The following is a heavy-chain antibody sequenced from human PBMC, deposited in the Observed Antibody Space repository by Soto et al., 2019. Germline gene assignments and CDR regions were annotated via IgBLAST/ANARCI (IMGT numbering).Heavy chain of an antibody. CDR1: GFTFSSYW. D-gene: IGHD6-13*01. CDR2: IKQDGSEE. Sequence: EVQLVESGGGLVQPGGSLRLSCVDSGFTFSSYWMSWVHQAPVKGLEWVGNIKQDGSEENYVDSVKGRFTISRDNAKNSMYLPMNSLRVEDTAVYYCARIAASGRGWDVWGQRTTVVVSS. CDR3: ARIAASGRGWDV. V-gene: IGHV3-7*01. J-gene: IGHJ6*02.